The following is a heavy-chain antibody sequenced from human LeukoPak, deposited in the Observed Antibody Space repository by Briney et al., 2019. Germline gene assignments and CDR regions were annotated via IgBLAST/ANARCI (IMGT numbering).Heavy chain of an antibody. J-gene: IGHJ6*03. V-gene: IGHV5-51*01. CDR2: IYPGDSAT. CDR3: ARQRGYLYGGKRNYYMDV. Sequence: GESLKIPCKGSGYSFTSYWIGWVRQMPGKGLEWMGIIYPGDSATRYSPSFQGQVTISADKSISTAYLQWTSLKASDTAMYYCARQRGYLYGGKRNYYMDVWGKGTTVTVSS. D-gene: IGHD4-23*01. CDR1: GYSFTSYW.